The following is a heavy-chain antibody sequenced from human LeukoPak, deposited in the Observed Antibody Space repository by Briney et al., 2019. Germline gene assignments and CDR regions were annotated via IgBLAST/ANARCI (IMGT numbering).Heavy chain of an antibody. V-gene: IGHV3-7*03. Sequence: PGGSLRLSYAASGFTFSSYWMNWARQAPGKGLEWVASINHNGNVNYYVDSVKGRFTISRDNAKNSLYLQMSNLRAEDTAVYFCVRGGGLDVWGQGATVTVSS. CDR2: INHNGNVN. CDR1: GFTFSSYW. CDR3: VRGGGLDV. D-gene: IGHD3-16*01. J-gene: IGHJ6*02.